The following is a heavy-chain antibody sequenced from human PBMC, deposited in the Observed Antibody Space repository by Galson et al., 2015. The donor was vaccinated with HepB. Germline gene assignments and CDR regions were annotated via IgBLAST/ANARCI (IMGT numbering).Heavy chain of an antibody. D-gene: IGHD6-13*01. CDR1: GFTFTSSA. CDR2: IVVGSGNA. CDR3: AAYSSSWYGFDY. Sequence: SVKVSCKASGFTFTSSAVQWVRQARGQRLEWIGWIVVGSGNANYAQKFQERVTITRDMSTSTAYMELSSLRSEDTAVYYCAAYSSSWYGFDYWGQGTLVTVSS. J-gene: IGHJ4*02. V-gene: IGHV1-58*01.